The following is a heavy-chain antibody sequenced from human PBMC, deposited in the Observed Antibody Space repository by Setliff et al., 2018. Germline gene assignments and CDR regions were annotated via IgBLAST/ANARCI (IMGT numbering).Heavy chain of an antibody. Sequence: AGGSLRLSCAASGFSFSGSAVYWVRQASVKGLEWIGRIRGRTDNYATAYAVSVRGRFTISRDDSKNTAYLQMNSLKTEDTAVYYCTFARDGYDVFDIWGQGTMVTVSS. CDR1: GFSFSGSA. V-gene: IGHV3-73*01. CDR2: IRGRTDNYAT. J-gene: IGHJ3*02. D-gene: IGHD5-18*01. CDR3: TFARDGYDVFDI.